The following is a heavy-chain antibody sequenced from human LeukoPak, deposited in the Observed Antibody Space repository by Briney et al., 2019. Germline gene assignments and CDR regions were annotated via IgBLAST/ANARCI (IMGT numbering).Heavy chain of an antibody. D-gene: IGHD6-13*01. CDR1: GDSVSSNSAA. V-gene: IGHV6-1*01. Sequence: SQTLSLTCAISGDSVSSNSAAWNWIRQSPSRGLEWLGRTYYRSKWYSDYAVSVKSRITINPDTSKNQFSLQLNSVTPEDTAVYYCARDILVMAAAGTSGYYYYYMDVWGKGTTVTISS. CDR3: ARDILVMAAAGTSGYYYYYMDV. J-gene: IGHJ6*03. CDR2: TYYRSKWYS.